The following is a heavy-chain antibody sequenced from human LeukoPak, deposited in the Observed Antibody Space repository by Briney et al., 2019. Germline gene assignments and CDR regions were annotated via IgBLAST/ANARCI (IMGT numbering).Heavy chain of an antibody. D-gene: IGHD3-22*01. Sequence: ASVKVSCKASGYTFTSYYMHWVRQAPGQGLEGMGNINPSGGSTSYAQKFQGRVTMTRDTSTSTVYMELSSLRSEDTAVYYCARAVTMISYYYGMDVWGQGTTVTVSS. CDR1: GYTFTSYY. CDR2: INPSGGST. J-gene: IGHJ6*02. V-gene: IGHV1-46*01. CDR3: ARAVTMISYYYGMDV.